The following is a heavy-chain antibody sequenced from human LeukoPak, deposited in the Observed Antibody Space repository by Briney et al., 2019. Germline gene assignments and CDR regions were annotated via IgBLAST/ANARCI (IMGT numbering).Heavy chain of an antibody. Sequence: PSETLSLTCTVSGGSISNWSWIRQSPGTGLEWIGYIYYTGSTNYNPSLKSRVTISVDTSKNQFSLRLSSVTAADTAVYYCARNFRGPWSGYYDLREYYYGLDVWGQGTKVIVSS. CDR2: IYYTGST. D-gene: IGHD3-3*01. CDR3: ARNFRGPWSGYYDLREYYYGLDV. V-gene: IGHV4-59*01. CDR1: GGSISN. J-gene: IGHJ6*02.